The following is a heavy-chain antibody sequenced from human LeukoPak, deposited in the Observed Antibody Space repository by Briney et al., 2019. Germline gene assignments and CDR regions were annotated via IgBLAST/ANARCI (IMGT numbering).Heavy chain of an antibody. D-gene: IGHD3-22*01. CDR2: IWYDGSNK. CDR1: GFTFSSYG. CDR3: ARDPTRIYDSSGYGGFDY. V-gene: IGHV3-33*01. J-gene: IGHJ4*02. Sequence: GRSLRLSCAASGFTFSSYGMHWVRQAPGKGLEWVAVIWYDGSNKYYADSVKGRFTISRDNSKNTLYLQMNSLRAEDTAVYYCARDPTRIYDSSGYGGFDYWGQGTLVTVSS.